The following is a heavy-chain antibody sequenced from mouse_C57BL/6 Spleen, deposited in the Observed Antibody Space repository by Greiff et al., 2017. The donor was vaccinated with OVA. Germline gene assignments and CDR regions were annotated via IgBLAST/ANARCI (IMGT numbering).Heavy chain of an antibody. Sequence: VQLKESGPELVKPGASVKIPCKASGYTFTDYNMDWVKQSHGKSLEWIGDINPNNGGTIYNQKFKGKATLTVDKSSSTAYMELRSLTSEDTAVYYCARSLYDYGGTFDYWGQGTTLTVSS. CDR1: GYTFTDYN. J-gene: IGHJ2*01. CDR3: ARSLYDYGGTFDY. CDR2: INPNNGGT. D-gene: IGHD2-4*01. V-gene: IGHV1-18*01.